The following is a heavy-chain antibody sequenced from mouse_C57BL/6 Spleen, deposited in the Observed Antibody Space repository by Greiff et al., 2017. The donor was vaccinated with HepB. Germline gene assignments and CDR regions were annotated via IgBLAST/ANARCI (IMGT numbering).Heavy chain of an antibody. D-gene: IGHD2-4*01. CDR3: ARRDDYDGGSFDY. V-gene: IGHV1-55*01. Sequence: QVQLKQPGAELVKPGASVKMSCKASGYTFTSHWITWVKQRPGQGLEWIGDIYPGSGSTNYNEKFKSKATLTVDTSSSTAYMQLSSLTSEDSAVYYCARRDDYDGGSFDYWGQGTTLTVSS. CDR2: IYPGSGST. J-gene: IGHJ2*01. CDR1: GYTFTSHW.